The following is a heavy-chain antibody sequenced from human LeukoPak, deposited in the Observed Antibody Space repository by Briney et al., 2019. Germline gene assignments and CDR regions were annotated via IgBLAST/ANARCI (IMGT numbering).Heavy chain of an antibody. J-gene: IGHJ4*02. Sequence: GESLKISCKGSGYSFTSYWIGWVRQMPGKGLEWMGIIYPGDSDTRYSPSFQGQVTISVDKSITTAYLQWSSLKASDTAMYYCARRQAGYCSGGSCFHFDFWGQGTLVTVSS. CDR1: GYSFTSYW. CDR3: ARRQAGYCSGGSCFHFDF. CDR2: IYPGDSDT. V-gene: IGHV5-51*01. D-gene: IGHD2-15*01.